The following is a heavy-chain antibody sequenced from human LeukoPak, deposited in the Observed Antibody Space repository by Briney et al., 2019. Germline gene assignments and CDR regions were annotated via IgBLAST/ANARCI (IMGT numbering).Heavy chain of an antibody. CDR1: GLTFSTYA. Sequence: GGSLRLSCAVSGLTFSTYAMSWVRQAPGKGLEWVATISGSGDSTFYADSVKGRFTISRDNSRNTVSLQMDRLRAEDTAIYYCARLYSGTYPVDYWGQGSLVTVSS. CDR3: ARLYSGTYPVDY. V-gene: IGHV3-23*01. CDR2: ISGSGDST. D-gene: IGHD1-26*01. J-gene: IGHJ4*02.